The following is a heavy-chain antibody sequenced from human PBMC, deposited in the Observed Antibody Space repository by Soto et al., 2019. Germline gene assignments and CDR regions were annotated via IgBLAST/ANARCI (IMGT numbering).Heavy chain of an antibody. CDR3: ARECGTYCSGGSCYGFDAFDI. J-gene: IGHJ3*02. Sequence: ASVKVSCKASGYTFTSYAMHWVRQAPGQRLEWMGWINAGNGNTKYSQKFQGRVTITRDTSASTAYMELSSLRSEDTAVYYCARECGTYCSGGSCYGFDAFDIWGKGTMVTV. CDR1: GYTFTSYA. D-gene: IGHD2-15*01. CDR2: INAGNGNT. V-gene: IGHV1-3*01.